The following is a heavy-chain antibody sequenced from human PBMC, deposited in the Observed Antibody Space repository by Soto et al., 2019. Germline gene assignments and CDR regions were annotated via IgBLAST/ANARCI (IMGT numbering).Heavy chain of an antibody. V-gene: IGHV3-23*01. J-gene: IGHJ5*02. CDR3: AKCSSSPPNWFDP. D-gene: IGHD6-13*01. CDR1: GFTFSSYA. CDR2: ISGSGGST. Sequence: GGSLRLSCAAAGFTFSSYAMSWVRQAPGKGLEWVSAISGSGGSTYYADSVEGRFTISRDNSKNTLYLQMNSLRAEDTAVYYCAKCSSSPPNWFDPWGQGTLVTVSS.